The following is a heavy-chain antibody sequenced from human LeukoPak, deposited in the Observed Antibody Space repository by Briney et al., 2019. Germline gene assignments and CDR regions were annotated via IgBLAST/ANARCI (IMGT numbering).Heavy chain of an antibody. CDR2: IYYSGST. Sequence: SETLSLTCTASGGYISSFYWSWIRQPPGKGLEWIGYIYYSGSTNYNPSLKSRVTISVDTSKNQFSLKLSSVTAADTAVYYCARAASFCSSTTCLDPWGQGTLVTVSS. D-gene: IGHD2-2*01. CDR1: GGYISSFY. V-gene: IGHV4-59*01. CDR3: ARAASFCSSTTCLDP. J-gene: IGHJ5*02.